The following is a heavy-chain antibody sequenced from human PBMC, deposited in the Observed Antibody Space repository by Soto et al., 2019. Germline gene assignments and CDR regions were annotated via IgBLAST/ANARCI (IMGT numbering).Heavy chain of an antibody. CDR2: INPNSGGT. V-gene: IGHV1-2*04. J-gene: IGHJ6*02. CDR1: GYTFTGYY. CDR3: ARERITIFGVVYYYGMDA. Sequence: GASVKVSCKASGYTFTGYYMHWVRQAPGQGPEWMGWINPNSGGTNYAQKFQGWVTMTRDTSISTAYMELSRLRSDDTAVYYCARERITIFGVVYYYGMDAWGQGTTVTVSS. D-gene: IGHD3-3*01.